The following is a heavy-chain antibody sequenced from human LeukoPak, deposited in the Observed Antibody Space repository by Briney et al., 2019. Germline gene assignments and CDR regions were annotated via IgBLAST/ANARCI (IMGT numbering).Heavy chain of an antibody. J-gene: IGHJ4*02. D-gene: IGHD2-15*01. CDR3: ARKNCSGGSCYFLSPIDY. V-gene: IGHV4-39*07. CDR1: GGSISSSSYY. CDR2: IYYSGSP. Sequence: SETLSLTCTVSGGSISSSSYYWGWIRQPPGKGLEWIGSIYYSGSPYYNPSLKSRVTISVDTSKNQFSLKLSSVTAADTAVYYCARKNCSGGSCYFLSPIDYWGQGTLVTVSS.